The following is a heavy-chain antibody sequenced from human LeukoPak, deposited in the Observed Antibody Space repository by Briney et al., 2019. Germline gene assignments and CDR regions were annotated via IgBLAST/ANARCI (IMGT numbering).Heavy chain of an antibody. Sequence: ASVKVSCKASEYTFTDYYMHWVRQAPGQGLEWMGWINPVSGGTNYVQKFQGRVTMTRDTSISTAYMELSRLRSDDTAVYYCARANFLSCSSTSCIFDYWGQGTLVTVSS. J-gene: IGHJ4*02. CDR1: EYTFTDYY. V-gene: IGHV1-2*02. CDR2: INPVSGGT. CDR3: ARANFLSCSSTSCIFDY. D-gene: IGHD2-2*01.